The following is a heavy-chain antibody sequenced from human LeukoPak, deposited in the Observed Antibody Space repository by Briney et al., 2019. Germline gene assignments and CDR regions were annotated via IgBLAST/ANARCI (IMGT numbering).Heavy chain of an antibody. CDR2: IIPILGIA. CDR1: GGTFSSYA. D-gene: IGHD6-13*01. Sequence: SVKVSCKASGGTFSSYAISWVRQAPGQGLEWMGRIIPILGIANYAQKFQGRVTITADKSTSTAYMELSSLRSEDTAVYYCARWYSSSWYGNWFDPWGQGTLVTVSS. J-gene: IGHJ5*02. V-gene: IGHV1-69*04. CDR3: ARWYSSSWYGNWFDP.